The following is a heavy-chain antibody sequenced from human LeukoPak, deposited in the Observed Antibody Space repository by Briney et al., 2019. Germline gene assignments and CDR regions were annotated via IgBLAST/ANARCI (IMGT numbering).Heavy chain of an antibody. Sequence: SETLSLTCTVSGDSISSSSYYWGWIRQPPGTGLEWIGSIYHSGSTYQNPSLKSRVTISVDTSKNQFSLKVSSVTAADTAVYYCARQYDSSGYPKSPDYWGQGTLVTVSS. V-gene: IGHV4-39*01. CDR3: ARQYDSSGYPKSPDY. CDR1: GDSISSSSYY. CDR2: IYHSGST. D-gene: IGHD3-22*01. J-gene: IGHJ4*02.